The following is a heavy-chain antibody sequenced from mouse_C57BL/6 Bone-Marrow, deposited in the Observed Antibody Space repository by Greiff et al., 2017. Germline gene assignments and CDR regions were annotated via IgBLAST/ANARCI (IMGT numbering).Heavy chain of an antibody. J-gene: IGHJ2*01. Sequence: QVQLQQSGAELVRPGTSVKLSCKASGYTFTSYWMHWVKQRPGQGLEWIGVIDPSDSYTNYNQKFKGKATLTVDTSSSTAYMQLSSLTSEDSAVYDCARRGDCNFDYWGQGTTLTVSS. CDR1: GYTFTSYW. V-gene: IGHV1-59*01. CDR3: ARRGDCNFDY. D-gene: IGHD3-3*01. CDR2: IDPSDSYT.